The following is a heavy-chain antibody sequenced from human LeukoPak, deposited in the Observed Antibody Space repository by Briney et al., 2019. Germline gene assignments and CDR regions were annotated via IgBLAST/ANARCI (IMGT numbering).Heavy chain of an antibody. J-gene: IGHJ3*02. CDR3: ARSYSGSYRTRAFDI. CDR2: IYWDDDR. Sequence: SGPTLVKPTQTLTLTCTFSGFSLSTSGVGVGWIRQPPGKALEWLALIYWDDDRRYSPSLKSRLTITKDTSKNQVVLTMTNMDPVDTATYYCARSYSGSYRTRAFDIWGQGTMVTVSS. D-gene: IGHD1-26*01. V-gene: IGHV2-5*02. CDR1: GFSLSTSGVG.